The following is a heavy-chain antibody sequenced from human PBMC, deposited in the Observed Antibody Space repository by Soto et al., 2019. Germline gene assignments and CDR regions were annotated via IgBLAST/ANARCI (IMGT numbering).Heavy chain of an antibody. V-gene: IGHV4-61*01. CDR2: IYYIGTT. J-gene: IGHJ4*02. CDR1: DGSVNSGNYY. Sequence: SAILSLTCSVSDGSVNSGNYYWSWIRQPPGEGLEWIGHIYYIGTTDYNPSLKSRVTISVDTSKNQFSLKVTSVTAADTAVYFCAREEKQLSRYGGDFDYWGQGILVTVS. D-gene: IGHD3-16*01. CDR3: AREEKQLSRYGGDFDY.